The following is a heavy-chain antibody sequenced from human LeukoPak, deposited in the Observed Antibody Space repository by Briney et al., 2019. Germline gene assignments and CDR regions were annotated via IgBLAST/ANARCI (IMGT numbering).Heavy chain of an antibody. CDR2: IYYSGST. V-gene: IGHV4-39*01. D-gene: IGHD6-13*01. J-gene: IGHJ4*02. CDR1: DGSISSSSYY. CDR3: ARGVAAAGIDY. Sequence: SETLSLTCTVSDGSISSSSYYWGWIRQPPGKGLEWIGSIYYSGSTYYNPSLKSRVTISVDTSKNQFSLKLSSVTAADTAVYYCARGVAAAGIDYWGQGTLVTVSA.